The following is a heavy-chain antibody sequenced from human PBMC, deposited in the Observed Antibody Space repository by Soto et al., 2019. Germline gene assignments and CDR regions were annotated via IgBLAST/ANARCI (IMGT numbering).Heavy chain of an antibody. D-gene: IGHD7-27*01. Sequence: NPSETLYLTCTVSGGSITSDYSCWSWIRQPPGEGLEWIGHIFDSGTTYTNPSLRSQVAISLDTSKNHFSLTLSSVTAADTAVYYCARGPSGDKVHYWGQGALVTVSS. CDR3: ARGPSGDKVHY. J-gene: IGHJ4*02. CDR1: GGSITSDYSC. V-gene: IGHV4-30-4*01. CDR2: IFDSGTT.